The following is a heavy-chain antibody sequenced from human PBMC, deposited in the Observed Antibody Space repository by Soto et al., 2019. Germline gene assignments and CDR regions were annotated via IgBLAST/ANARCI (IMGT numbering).Heavy chain of an antibody. CDR3: ARDRSYTTDY. CDR2: INSDGGTT. Sequence: GGSLRLSCAASGFTFSNSWMHWVRQAPGKGLVWVSYINSDGGTTTYADSVKGRFTISRDNAKNTVYLQITSLTAEDTAVYYCARDRSYTTDYWGQGXLVTVYS. J-gene: IGHJ4*02. CDR1: GFTFSNSW. D-gene: IGHD1-26*01. V-gene: IGHV3-74*01.